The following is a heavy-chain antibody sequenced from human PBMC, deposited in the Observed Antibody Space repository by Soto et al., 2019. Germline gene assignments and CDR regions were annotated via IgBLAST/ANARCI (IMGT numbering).Heavy chain of an antibody. J-gene: IGHJ4*02. Sequence: QVHLVQSGAEVKKPGASVKVSCKGSGYGFTTYGITWVRQAPGQGLEWMAWISAHNGNTDYAQNLQGRVPVTRDTSTRTAYMELRSLRSDDTAVYYCARGRYGHYWGQGARVTVSS. CDR2: ISAHNGNT. D-gene: IGHD1-1*01. CDR1: GYGFTTYG. V-gene: IGHV1-18*01. CDR3: ARGRYGHY.